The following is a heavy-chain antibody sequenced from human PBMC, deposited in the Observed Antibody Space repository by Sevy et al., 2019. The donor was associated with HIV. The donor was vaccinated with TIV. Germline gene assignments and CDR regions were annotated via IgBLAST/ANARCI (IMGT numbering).Heavy chain of an antibody. CDR2: ISGSGGST. CDR1: GFTFSSYA. V-gene: IGHV3-23*01. J-gene: IGHJ3*02. D-gene: IGHD1-26*01. Sequence: GSLRLSCAASGFTFSSYAMSWVRQAPGKGLEWVSAISGSGGSTYYADSVKGRFTISRDNSKNTLYLQMNSLRAEDTAVYYCAKDRAEWELPYDAFDIWGQGTMVTVSS. CDR3: AKDRAEWELPYDAFDI.